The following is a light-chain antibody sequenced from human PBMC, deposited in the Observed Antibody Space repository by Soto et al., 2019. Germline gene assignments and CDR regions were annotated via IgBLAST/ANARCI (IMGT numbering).Light chain of an antibody. CDR2: EVT. CDR1: SSDVGIYDY. CDR3: SSFSGDSTPLV. J-gene: IGLJ2*01. V-gene: IGLV2-14*01. Sequence: QSALTQPASVSGSPGQSISISCTGTSSDVGIYDYVSWYQHHPGKAPKLMVYEVTNRPSGVSNRFSGSKSGNTASLTISGLQAEDEADYYGSSFSGDSTPLVFGGGTKLTIL.